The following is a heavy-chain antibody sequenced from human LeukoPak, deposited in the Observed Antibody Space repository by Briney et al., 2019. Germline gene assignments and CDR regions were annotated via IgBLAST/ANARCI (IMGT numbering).Heavy chain of an antibody. D-gene: IGHD2-8*01. CDR3: ARPRMVKRHPSVEANWYFDL. CDR1: GGSFGISASHYN. CDR2: IYYSGST. Sequence: SETLSLTCTLSGGSFGISASHYNWGWIRQPPGKGLEWIGSIYYSGSTYYNPSLKSRVTISVDTSKNQFSLKLSSVTAADTAVYYCARPRMVKRHPSVEANWYFDLWGRGTLVTVSS. J-gene: IGHJ2*01. V-gene: IGHV4-39*07.